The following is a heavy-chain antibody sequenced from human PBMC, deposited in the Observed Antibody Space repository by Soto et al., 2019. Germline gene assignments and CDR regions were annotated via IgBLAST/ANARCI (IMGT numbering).Heavy chain of an antibody. D-gene: IGHD2-2*01. CDR1: GGSISGYY. V-gene: IGHV4-59*08. CDR2: IYSSGSP. CDR3: ARVVIVPAARGHYNYFYMDV. J-gene: IGHJ6*03. Sequence: PSETLSLTCTVSGGSISGYYWSWIRQPPGKGLEWIGYIYSSGSPNCNPSLKCRAAISVDTSENQTSLRLSSVTAADTAVYYCARVVIVPAARGHYNYFYMDVWGKGTTVTVYS.